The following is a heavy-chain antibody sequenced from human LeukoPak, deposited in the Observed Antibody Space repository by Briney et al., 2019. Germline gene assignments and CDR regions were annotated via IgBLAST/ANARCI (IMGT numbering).Heavy chain of an antibody. V-gene: IGHV3-30-3*01. Sequence: PGGSLRLSCAASGFTFSSYAMYWVRQAPGKGLEWVAVISYDGSNNYHADSVKGRFTISRDNSKNTLYLQMNSLRAEDTSVYYCAREISPYKRAFDHWGQGTLVTVSS. D-gene: IGHD1-14*01. CDR3: AREISPYKRAFDH. J-gene: IGHJ4*02. CDR2: ISYDGSNN. CDR1: GFTFSSYA.